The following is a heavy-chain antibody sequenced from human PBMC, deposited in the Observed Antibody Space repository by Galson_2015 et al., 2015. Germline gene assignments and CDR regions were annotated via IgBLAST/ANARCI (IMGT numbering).Heavy chain of an antibody. D-gene: IGHD6-19*01. J-gene: IGHJ6*02. Sequence: SVKVSCKASGYTFTSYGISWVRQAPGQGLEWMGWISAYNGNTNYAQKLQGRVTMTTDTSTSTAYMELRSLRSDDTAVYYCARGREYSSGWYGSGFYYGMDVWGQGTTVTVSS. CDR2: ISAYNGNT. CDR3: ARGREYSSGWYGSGFYYGMDV. V-gene: IGHV1-18*04. CDR1: GYTFTSYG.